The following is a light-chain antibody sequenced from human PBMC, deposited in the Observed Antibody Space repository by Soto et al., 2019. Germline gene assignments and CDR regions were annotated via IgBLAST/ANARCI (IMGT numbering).Light chain of an antibody. CDR1: SGHSSYI. CDR3: ETWYSNTDRV. CDR2: LEGSGSY. Sequence: QPVLTQSSSASASLGSSVKLTCTLSSGHSSYIIAWHQQQPRKAPRYLMKLEGSGSYNKGSGVPDRFSGFSSGADRYLTISNLQFEDEADYYCETWYSNTDRVFGGGTKLTVL. V-gene: IGLV4-60*02. J-gene: IGLJ3*02.